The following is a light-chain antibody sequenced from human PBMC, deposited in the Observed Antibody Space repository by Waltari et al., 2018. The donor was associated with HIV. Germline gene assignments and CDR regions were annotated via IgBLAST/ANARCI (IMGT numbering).Light chain of an antibody. CDR3: CSYAGSSTVI. CDR1: SSDVGGYNY. CDR2: DVT. V-gene: IGLV2-23*02. Sequence: QSALTQPASVSGSPGQSITISCTGTSSDVGGYNYVSWYQQPPGKAPKLLIYDVTKRPSGVSNRLSVSKSGNTASLTISGLQAEDEAAYYCCSYAGSSTVIFGGGTKLTVL. J-gene: IGLJ2*01.